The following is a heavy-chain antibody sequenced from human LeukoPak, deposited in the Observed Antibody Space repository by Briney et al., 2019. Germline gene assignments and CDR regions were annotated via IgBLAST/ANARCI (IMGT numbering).Heavy chain of an antibody. J-gene: IGHJ4*02. Sequence: GRSLRLSCAGSGFSFTGYWMHWVRQTPGKALVWISRLYSDGRSLTYADSVKGRFTISRDNAKNMLYLQMNSLRADDTGVYYCARGRGLGEFAVASFDSWGRGTLVTVSS. CDR2: LYSDGRSL. D-gene: IGHD6-19*01. CDR1: GFSFTGYW. CDR3: ARGRGLGEFAVASFDS. V-gene: IGHV3-74*01.